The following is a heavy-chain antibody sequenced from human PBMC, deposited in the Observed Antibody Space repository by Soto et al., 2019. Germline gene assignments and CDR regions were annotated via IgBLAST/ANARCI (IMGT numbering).Heavy chain of an antibody. V-gene: IGHV3-23*01. Sequence: GGSLRLSCAASGFTFSSYAMSWHRQAPGKGLEWVSAISGSGGGTYYADSVKGRFTISRDNSKNTLYLQMNSLRAEDTAVYYCSKAGDYYGSGSFNWFDPWGQGTLVTVSS. D-gene: IGHD3-10*01. CDR3: SKAGDYYGSGSFNWFDP. J-gene: IGHJ5*02. CDR2: ISGSGGGT. CDR1: GFTFSSYA.